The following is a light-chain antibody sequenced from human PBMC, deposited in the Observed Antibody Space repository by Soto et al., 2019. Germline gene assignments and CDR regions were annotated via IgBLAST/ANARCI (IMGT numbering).Light chain of an antibody. CDR2: GAS. CDR3: QQQRA. V-gene: IGKV3-20*01. Sequence: EIVLTQSPGTLALSPGERATLSCRASQSVSSSYLAWYQQRPGQAPRRLIYGASSMATGIPDRFSGSGSGTDFTLTISILEAEDFAVYDCQQQRAFGQGTKVAIK. CDR1: QSVSSSY. J-gene: IGKJ1*01.